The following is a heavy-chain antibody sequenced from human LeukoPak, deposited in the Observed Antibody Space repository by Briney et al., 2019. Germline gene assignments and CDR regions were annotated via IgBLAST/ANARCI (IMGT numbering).Heavy chain of an antibody. CDR1: GGSISSYY. D-gene: IGHD5-18*01. CDR2: IYTSGST. CDR3: AREVLESDTAMAFDY. Sequence: SETLSLTCTVSGGSISSYYWSWIRQPAGKGLEWIGRIYTSGSTNYNPSLKSRVTMSVDTSKNQFSLKLSSVTAADTAVYYCAREVLESDTAMAFDYWGQGTLVTVSS. J-gene: IGHJ4*02. V-gene: IGHV4-4*07.